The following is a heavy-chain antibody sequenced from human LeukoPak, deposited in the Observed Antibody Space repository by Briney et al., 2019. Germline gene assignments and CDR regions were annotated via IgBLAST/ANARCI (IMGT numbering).Heavy chain of an antibody. D-gene: IGHD6-13*01. CDR2: ISSSGSGGNT. Sequence: GVSLRLSCAASGVTLSSYAMSWARQAPGKGLEWVSGISSSGSGGNTYYADSVKGRFTISRDNSKNTLYLQMNSLRAEDTAVYYCAKGGSSSWYGSYFDYWGQGTLVTVSS. CDR3: AKGGSSSWYGSYFDY. V-gene: IGHV3-23*01. CDR1: GVTLSSYA. J-gene: IGHJ4*02.